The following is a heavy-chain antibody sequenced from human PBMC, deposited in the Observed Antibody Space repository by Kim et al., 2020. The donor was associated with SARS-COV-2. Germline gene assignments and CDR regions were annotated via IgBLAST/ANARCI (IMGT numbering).Heavy chain of an antibody. CDR3: APTGLP. D-gene: IGHD2-21*02. CDR1: GFTFSTYI. J-gene: IGHJ5*02. CDR2: INPAGGKA. Sequence: GGSLRLSCAASGFTFSTYILSWVRQAPGKGLEWISVINPAGGKAYYADSVEGRFSVSRDNSKNTQFLEMSSLRTEDTAVYYCAPTGLPWGQGTMVTVSS. V-gene: IGHV3-23*03.